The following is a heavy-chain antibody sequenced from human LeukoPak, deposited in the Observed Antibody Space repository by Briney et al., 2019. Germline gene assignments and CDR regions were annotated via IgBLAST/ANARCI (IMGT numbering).Heavy chain of an antibody. V-gene: IGHV4-34*01. Sequence: SETLSLTCAVYGGSFSGYYWSWIRQPPGKGLEWIGEINHSGSTNYNPSLKSRVTISVDTSKNQFSLKLSSVTAADTAVYYCARDYGDYFDYWGQGTLVTVSS. CDR3: ARDYGDYFDY. CDR1: GGSFSGYY. D-gene: IGHD4-17*01. CDR2: INHSGST. J-gene: IGHJ4*02.